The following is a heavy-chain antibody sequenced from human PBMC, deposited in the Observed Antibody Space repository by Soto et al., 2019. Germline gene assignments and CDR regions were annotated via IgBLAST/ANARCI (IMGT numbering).Heavy chain of an antibody. D-gene: IGHD3-22*01. J-gene: IGHJ4*02. V-gene: IGHV2-5*01. CDR1: GFSLSTRGVG. CDR3: AHASYYYDSSGPDY. Sequence: SGPTLVNPTQTLTLTCTFSGFSLSTRGVGVGWIRQPPGKALEWLALIYWNDDKRYSPSLKSRLTITKDTSKNQVVLTMTNMDPVDTATYYCAHASYYYDSSGPDYWGQGTLVTVSS. CDR2: IYWNDDK.